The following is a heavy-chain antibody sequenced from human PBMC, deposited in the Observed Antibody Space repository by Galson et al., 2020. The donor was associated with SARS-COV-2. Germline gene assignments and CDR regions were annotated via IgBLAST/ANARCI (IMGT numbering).Heavy chain of an antibody. CDR2: ISWNSGSI. D-gene: IGHD3-9*01. CDR1: GFTFDDYA. CDR3: VLVNIDLEFDY. V-gene: IGHV3-9*01. Sequence: GGSLRLSCAASGFTFDDYAMHWVRQAPGKGLEWVSGISWNSGSIGYADSVKGRFTISRDNAKNSLYLQMNSLRAEDTALYYCVLVNIDLEFDYWGQGTLVTVSS. J-gene: IGHJ4*02.